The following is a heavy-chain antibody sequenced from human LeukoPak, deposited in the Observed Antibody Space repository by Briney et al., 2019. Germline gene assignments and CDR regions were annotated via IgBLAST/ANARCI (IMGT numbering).Heavy chain of an antibody. CDR1: GFTFSSYS. J-gene: IGHJ6*02. CDR2: ISSSSSYI. Sequence: GGSLRLSCAASGFTFSSYSMNWVRQAPGKGLEWVPSISSSSSYIYYADSVKGRFTISRDNAKNSLYLQMNSLRAEDTAVYYCARVSDMTTVTTDYYYYGMDVWGQGTTVTVSS. V-gene: IGHV3-21*01. CDR3: ARVSDMTTVTTDYYYYGMDV. D-gene: IGHD4-17*01.